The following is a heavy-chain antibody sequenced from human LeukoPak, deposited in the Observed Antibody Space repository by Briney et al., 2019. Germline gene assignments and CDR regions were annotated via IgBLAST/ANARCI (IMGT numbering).Heavy chain of an antibody. CDR1: GYTFSDYY. D-gene: IGHD6-19*01. CDR2: INTNTGNP. J-gene: IGHJ4*02. V-gene: IGHV7-4-1*02. CDR3: ARDPKAGVDY. Sequence: AASVKVSCKASGYTFSDYYMHWMRRAPGQGLEWMGWINTNTGNPTYAQGFTGRFVFSLDTSVSTAYLQISSLKAEDTAVYYCARDPKAGVDYWGQGTLVTVSS.